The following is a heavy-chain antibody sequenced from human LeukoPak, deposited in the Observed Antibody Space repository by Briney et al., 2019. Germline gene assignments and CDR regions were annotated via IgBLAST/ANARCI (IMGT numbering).Heavy chain of an antibody. V-gene: IGHV4-61*02. Sequence: SETLSLTCTVSGGSISSGSDYCSWIRQTAGKGLEGIGRSYSSGSTNYNPSLKSRVSISVDTSKNQFSLRLSSVTAADTAVYYCARGSRYSSGYDYIDHWGQGTLVTVSS. CDR2: SYSSGST. D-gene: IGHD3-22*01. CDR3: ARGSRYSSGYDYIDH. CDR1: GGSISSGSDY. J-gene: IGHJ4*02.